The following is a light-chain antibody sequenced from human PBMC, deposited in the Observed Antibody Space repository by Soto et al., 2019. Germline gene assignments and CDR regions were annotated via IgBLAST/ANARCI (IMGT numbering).Light chain of an antibody. V-gene: IGLV2-14*01. Sequence: QSALTQPASVSGSPGQSITISCTGTSSDVGGYNYVSWYQQHPGKAPKFMIYDVSNRPSGVSNRCSGSKSGNTASLTISGLQAEDDADYYCCSYTTSNTRQIVFGTGTKLTVL. CDR1: SSDVGGYNY. CDR3: CSYTTSNTRQIV. J-gene: IGLJ1*01. CDR2: DVS.